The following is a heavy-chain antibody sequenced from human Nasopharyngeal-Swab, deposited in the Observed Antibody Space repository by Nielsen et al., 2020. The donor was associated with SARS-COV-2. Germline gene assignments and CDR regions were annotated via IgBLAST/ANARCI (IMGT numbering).Heavy chain of an antibody. D-gene: IGHD5-12*01. CDR2: INHSGNT. V-gene: IGHV4-34*01. J-gene: IGHJ4*02. Sequence: SETLSLTCAVYGGSFSGYYWSWIRQPPGKGLEWIGEINHSGNTNYNPSLKSRVTISVDTSKNQFSLKLSSVTAADTAVYYCARVRGYSGYGDYWGQGTLVTVSS. CDR1: GGSFSGYY. CDR3: ARVRGYSGYGDY.